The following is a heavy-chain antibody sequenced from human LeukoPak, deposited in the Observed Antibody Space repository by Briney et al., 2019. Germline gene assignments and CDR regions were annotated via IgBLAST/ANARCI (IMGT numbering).Heavy chain of an antibody. CDR1: GFTFSRFS. D-gene: IGHD2-2*01. J-gene: IGHJ5*02. Sequence: GGSLRLSCAASGFTFSRFSMNWVRQAPGKGLEWVSSISSSGTYIYYADSVKGRFTISRDNAKNSLYLQMNSLRAEDTAVYYCARGSEVVAAANNWFDPWGQGTLVTVSS. V-gene: IGHV3-21*01. CDR3: ARGSEVVAAANNWFDP. CDR2: ISSSGTYI.